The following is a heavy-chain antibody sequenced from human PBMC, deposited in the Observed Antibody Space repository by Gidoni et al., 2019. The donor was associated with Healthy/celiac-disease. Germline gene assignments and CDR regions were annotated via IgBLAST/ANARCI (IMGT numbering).Heavy chain of an antibody. CDR3: AKDLLNTYYYDSSGYFDY. Sequence: AASGFTFSSYAMSWVRQAPGKGLEWVSAISGSGGSTYYADSVKGRFTISRDNSKNTLYLQMNSLRAEDTDVYYCAKDLLNTYYYDSSGYFDYWGQGTLVTVSS. CDR1: GFTFSSYA. V-gene: IGHV3-23*01. D-gene: IGHD3-22*01. J-gene: IGHJ4*02. CDR2: ISGSGGST.